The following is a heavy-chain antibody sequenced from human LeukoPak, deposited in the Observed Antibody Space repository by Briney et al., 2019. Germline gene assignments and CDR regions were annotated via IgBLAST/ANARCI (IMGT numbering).Heavy chain of an antibody. V-gene: IGHV3-43*02. J-gene: IGHJ4*02. CDR1: GFTFDDYA. CDR2: ISGGGGST. CDR3: ANGPYDDSSGFGYYFDY. D-gene: IGHD3-22*01. Sequence: PGGSLRLSCAASGFTFDDYARRWVRHAPGKGLEWVAVISGGGGSTYYADSVKGRFTISRDNSKNSLYLQMNSLRTEDTALYHCANGPYDDSSGFGYYFDYWGEGTLVTVSS.